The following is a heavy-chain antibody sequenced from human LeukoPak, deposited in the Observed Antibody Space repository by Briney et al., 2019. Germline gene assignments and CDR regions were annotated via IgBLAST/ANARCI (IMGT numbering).Heavy chain of an antibody. CDR1: GFTFSSYS. V-gene: IGHV3-48*04. J-gene: IGHJ4*02. Sequence: GGSLRLAGAASGFTFSSYSMTWVRQAPGKGLEWVSYISSSSSTISYADSVKGRFTISRDNAKNSLYLQMNSLRAEDTAVYYCARVEGTAMAYFDYWGQGTLVTVSS. D-gene: IGHD5-18*01. CDR2: ISSSSSTI. CDR3: ARVEGTAMAYFDY.